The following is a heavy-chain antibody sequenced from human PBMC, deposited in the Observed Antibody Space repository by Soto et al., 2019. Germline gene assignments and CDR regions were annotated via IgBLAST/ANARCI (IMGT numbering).Heavy chain of an antibody. CDR2: IYYSGST. V-gene: IGHV4-39*07. CDR1: GGSISNSVYY. CDR3: AGEYSGGWRPMDV. J-gene: IGHJ6*02. D-gene: IGHD6-19*01. Sequence: PSETLSLTCTVSGGSISNSVYYWGWIRQPPGGGLEWIGRIYYSGSTHYNPSLKSRVTISVDTSKNQFSLKLSSVTAADTAVYYCAGEYSGGWRPMDVWGQGTTVTVSS.